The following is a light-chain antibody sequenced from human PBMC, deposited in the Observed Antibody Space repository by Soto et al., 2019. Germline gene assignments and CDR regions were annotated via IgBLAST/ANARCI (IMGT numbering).Light chain of an antibody. CDR1: SSDVGGYNY. CDR3: LSYADTAYV. J-gene: IGLJ1*01. Sequence: QSARTQPPSASGSPGQSVTISCAGTSSDVGGYNYVSWYQQYPGKVPKLMIYEVSERPSGVPDRFSGSKSGNTAFLTVSGLQAEDEADYYCLSYADTAYVFGTGTKATVL. CDR2: EVS. V-gene: IGLV2-8*01.